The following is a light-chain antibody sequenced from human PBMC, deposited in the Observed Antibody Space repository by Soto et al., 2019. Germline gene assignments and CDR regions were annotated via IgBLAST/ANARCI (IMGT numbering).Light chain of an antibody. CDR1: QSLVYSDGRTY. V-gene: IGKV2D-30*01. CDR3: MQGTPVPFL. CDR2: KVS. J-gene: IGKJ5*01. Sequence: DVVVTQSPLSLSVTLGQPASISCRCSQSLVYSDGRTYLTWFHQRPGQSPRRLIYKVSNLDSGGPDRFSGSGSGADFALKISRVEAEDVGLYYCMQGTPVPFLFGQGTRLEMK.